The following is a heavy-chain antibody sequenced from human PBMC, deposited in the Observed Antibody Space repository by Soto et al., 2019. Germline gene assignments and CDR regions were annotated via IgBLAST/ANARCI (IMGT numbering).Heavy chain of an antibody. D-gene: IGHD1-26*01. CDR1: GFTFSHYG. Sequence: ESGGGVVQPGRSLRLSCAASGFTFSHYGTHWVRQAPGKGLEWLAVISYDGSNKHYADAVKGRFTVSRDNSKNTLYLQMNSLRAEDTAVYFCARYSGKYQGPIDYWGQGTLVTVSS. CDR2: ISYDGSNK. J-gene: IGHJ4*02. V-gene: IGHV3-30*03. CDR3: ARYSGKYQGPIDY.